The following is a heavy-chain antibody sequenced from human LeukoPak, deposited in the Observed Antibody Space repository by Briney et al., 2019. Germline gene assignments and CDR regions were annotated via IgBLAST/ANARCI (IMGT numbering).Heavy chain of an antibody. CDR2: TSGSGGST. Sequence: GGSLRLSCAASGFTFSSYAMSWVRQAPGMGLAWVSATSGSGGSTYYADSVKGRFTISRDTSKNTLYLQMNSLRAEDTAVYYCARGRYYDNSVYYYFDYWGQGTLVTVSS. V-gene: IGHV3-23*01. CDR3: ARGRYYDNSVYYYFDY. J-gene: IGHJ4*02. D-gene: IGHD3-22*01. CDR1: GFTFSSYA.